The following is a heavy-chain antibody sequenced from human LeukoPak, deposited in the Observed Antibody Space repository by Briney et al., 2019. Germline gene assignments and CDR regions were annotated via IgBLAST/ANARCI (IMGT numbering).Heavy chain of an antibody. D-gene: IGHD6-13*01. J-gene: IGHJ4*02. CDR2: INHSGST. CDR3: ARDFSQQLARGGDY. Sequence: SETLSLTCAVYGGSFSGYYWSWIRQPPGKGLEWIGEINHSGSTNYNPSLKSRVTISVDTSKNQFSLKLSSVTAADTAVYYCARDFSQQLARGGDYWGQGTLVTVSS. V-gene: IGHV4-34*01. CDR1: GGSFSGYY.